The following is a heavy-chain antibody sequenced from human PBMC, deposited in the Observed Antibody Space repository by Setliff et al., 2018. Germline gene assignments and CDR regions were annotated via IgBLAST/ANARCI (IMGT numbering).Heavy chain of an antibody. V-gene: IGHV3-7*01. CDR2: RKQDGSEK. CDR1: FFNFSSYW. D-gene: IGHD3-10*01. Sequence: SLLLSFSSSFFNFSSYWMSWVRQAPGKGLEWVVNRKQDGSEKYYVDSVKVRFTISRDNAKNSLYLQMNSLRAEDTAVYYCAKNGFGVVALGVNNWFDPWGQGTLVTVSS. J-gene: IGHJ5*02. CDR3: AKNGFGVVALGVNNWFDP.